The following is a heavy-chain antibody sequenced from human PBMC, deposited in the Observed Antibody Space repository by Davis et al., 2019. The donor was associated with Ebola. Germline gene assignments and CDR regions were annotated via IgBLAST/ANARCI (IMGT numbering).Heavy chain of an antibody. V-gene: IGHV3-21*01. Sequence: GESLKISCAASGFTFSSYSMNWVRQAPGKGLEWVSSISSSSIYIYYADSVKGRFTISRDNAKNSLYLQMNSLRAEDTAVYYCASWFSVTTSGNYYYYYGMDVWGQGTTATVSS. CDR3: ASWFSVTTSGNYYYYYGMDV. J-gene: IGHJ6*02. CDR2: ISSSSIYI. D-gene: IGHD4-17*01. CDR1: GFTFSSYS.